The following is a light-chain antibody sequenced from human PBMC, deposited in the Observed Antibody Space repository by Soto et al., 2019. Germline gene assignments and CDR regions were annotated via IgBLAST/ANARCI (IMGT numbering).Light chain of an antibody. CDR1: QSVNTD. CDR3: QQHDKGPPT. J-gene: IGKJ3*01. Sequence: ETVMTQSPVTLSVSPGERATLSCRASQSVNTDLAWFQKKAGQATRLLIYGASTRATGIPARFYGALCWNEFTLAIRILPSEDFSFYYWQQHDKGPPTLGP. CDR2: GAS. V-gene: IGKV3-15*01.